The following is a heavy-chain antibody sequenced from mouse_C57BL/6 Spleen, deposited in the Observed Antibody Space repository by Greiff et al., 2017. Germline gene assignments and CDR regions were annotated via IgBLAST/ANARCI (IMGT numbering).Heavy chain of an antibody. CDR1: GFSLTSYG. CDR2: IWSGGST. Sequence: VQLQQSGPGLVQPSQSLSITCTVSGFSLTSYGVHWVRQSPGKGLEWLGVIWSGGSTDYNAAFISRLSISKDNSKSQVFFKMNSLQADDTAIYYCARKEAMITYYAMDYWGQGTSVTVSS. V-gene: IGHV2-2*01. CDR3: ARKEAMITYYAMDY. J-gene: IGHJ4*01. D-gene: IGHD2-4*01.